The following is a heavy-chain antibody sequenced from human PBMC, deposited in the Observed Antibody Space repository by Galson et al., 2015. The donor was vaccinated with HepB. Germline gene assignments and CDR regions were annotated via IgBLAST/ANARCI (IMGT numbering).Heavy chain of an antibody. CDR2: IYSGGST. CDR3: ARAILSLRIAVAGPVYGMDV. CDR1: GFTVSSNY. J-gene: IGHJ6*02. V-gene: IGHV3-66*01. D-gene: IGHD6-19*01. Sequence: SLRLSCAASGFTVSSNYMSWVRQAPGKGLEWVSVIYSGGSTYYADSVKGRFTISRDNSKNTLYLQMNSLRAEGTAVHYCARAILSLRIAVAGPVYGMDVWGQGTTVTVSS.